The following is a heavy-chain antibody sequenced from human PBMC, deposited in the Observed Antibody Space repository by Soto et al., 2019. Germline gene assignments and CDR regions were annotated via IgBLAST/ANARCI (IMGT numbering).Heavy chain of an antibody. CDR1: GFTFSSYS. CDR2: ISSSSSTI. V-gene: IGHV3-48*02. Sequence: EVQLVESGGGLVQPGGSLRLSCAASGFTFSSYSMNWVRQAPGKGLEWVSYISSSSSTIYYADSVKGRFTISRDNAKKSLDLQMKSMRDEDTAVYYCAVLRIAVEDFDYWGQGNLVTVSS. J-gene: IGHJ4*02. CDR3: AVLRIAVEDFDY. D-gene: IGHD6-19*01.